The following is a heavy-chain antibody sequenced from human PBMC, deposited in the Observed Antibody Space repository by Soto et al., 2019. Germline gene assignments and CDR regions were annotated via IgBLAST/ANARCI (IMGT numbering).Heavy chain of an antibody. V-gene: IGHV5-51*01. CDR3: ASGSRAEKVVAATHDAFDI. CDR2: IYPGDSDT. Sequence: GESLKISCKGFGYSFTSYWIGWVRQMPGKGLEWMGIIYPGDSDTRYSPSFQGQVTISADKSISTAYLQWSSLKASDTAMYYCASGSRAEKVVAATHDAFDIWGQGTMVTVSS. D-gene: IGHD2-15*01. CDR1: GYSFTSYW. J-gene: IGHJ3*02.